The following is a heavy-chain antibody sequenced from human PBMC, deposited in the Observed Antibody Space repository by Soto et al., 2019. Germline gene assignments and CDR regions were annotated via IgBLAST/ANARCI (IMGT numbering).Heavy chain of an antibody. D-gene: IGHD3-22*01. J-gene: IGHJ4*02. V-gene: IGHV4-31*03. Sequence: SETLSLTCTVSGGSISSGGYYWSWIRQHPGKGLEWIGYIYYSGSTYYNPSLKSRVTISVDTSKNKLSLKMSSVTAADTVVYFCARTDYYDSSGYYYFDYWGQGTLVTVSS. CDR2: IYYSGST. CDR1: GGSISSGGYY. CDR3: ARTDYYDSSGYYYFDY.